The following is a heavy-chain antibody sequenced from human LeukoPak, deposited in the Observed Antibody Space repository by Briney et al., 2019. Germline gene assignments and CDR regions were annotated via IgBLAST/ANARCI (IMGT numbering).Heavy chain of an antibody. CDR2: IKQDGSEK. Sequence: PGGSLRLFCAAAGFTFISYCMSWVRQAPGKGLEWVANIKQDGSEKYYVDSVKGRFTISRDNAKNSLYLQMNSLRAEDTAVYYCARDECWLFSNYWGQGTLVTVSS. D-gene: IGHD3-22*01. J-gene: IGHJ4*02. CDR3: ARDECWLFSNY. V-gene: IGHV3-7*05. CDR1: GFTFISYC.